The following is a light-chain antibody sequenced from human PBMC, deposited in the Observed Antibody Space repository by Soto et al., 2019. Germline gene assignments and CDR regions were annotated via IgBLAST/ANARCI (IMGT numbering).Light chain of an antibody. CDR3: QTWDTGIVV. CDR2: VNSDGSH. Sequence: QAVLTQSPSASASLGASVRLTCTLSSGHSSYAIAWHRQQPEKGPRYLMKVNSDGSHSKGDGIPDRFSGSSSGAERYLTVSSLQSEDEADYYCQTWDTGIVVFGGGTKLTVL. CDR1: SGHSSYA. V-gene: IGLV4-69*01. J-gene: IGLJ2*01.